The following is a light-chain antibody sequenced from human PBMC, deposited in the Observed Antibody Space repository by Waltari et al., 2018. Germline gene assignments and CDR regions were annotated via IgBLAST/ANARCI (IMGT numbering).Light chain of an antibody. Sequence: DIQMTQSPSSLSASVGDRVTITCRASQSISSYLNWYQIKPGKAPKLLIYDASSLQSGVPSRFSGSGSGTDFTLTISSLQPDDFAIYHCQQSFSTPWTFGQGTNVEI. CDR2: DAS. V-gene: IGKV1-39*01. CDR1: QSISSY. CDR3: QQSFSTPWT. J-gene: IGKJ1*01.